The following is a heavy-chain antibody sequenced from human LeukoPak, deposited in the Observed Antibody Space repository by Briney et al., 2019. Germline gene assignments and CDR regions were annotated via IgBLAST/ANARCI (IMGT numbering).Heavy chain of an antibody. CDR1: GGSISSYY. CDR3: ARVKDYYGSGSYYGGYNWFDP. Sequence: PSETLSLTCTVSGGSISSYYWSWIRQPPGKGLEWIGYIYYSGSTNYNPSLKSRVTISVDTSKNQFSLKLSSVTAADTAVYYCARVKDYYGSGSYYGGYNWFDPWGQGTLVTVSS. J-gene: IGHJ5*02. D-gene: IGHD3-10*01. V-gene: IGHV4-59*01. CDR2: IYYSGST.